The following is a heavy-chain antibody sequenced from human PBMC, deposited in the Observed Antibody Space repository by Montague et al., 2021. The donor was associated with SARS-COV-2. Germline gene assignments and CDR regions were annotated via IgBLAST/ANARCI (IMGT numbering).Heavy chain of an antibody. CDR3: ARDLVVVAATPLDV. J-gene: IGHJ6*04. D-gene: IGHD2-15*01. CDR1: GFPFSSYA. Sequence: SLSLSLSASGFPFSSYAMHWVRQAPGKGLEWVAVISYDGSNKYYADSVKGRFTISRDNSKNTLYLQMDSLRAEDTAVYYCARDLVVVAATPLDVWGKGTTVTVSS. V-gene: IGHV3-30-3*01. CDR2: ISYDGSNK.